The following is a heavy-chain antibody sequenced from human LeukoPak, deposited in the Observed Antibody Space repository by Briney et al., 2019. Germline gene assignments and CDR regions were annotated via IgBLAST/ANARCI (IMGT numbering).Heavy chain of an antibody. D-gene: IGHD2-21*02. CDR3: AKDEHIVVVTALDY. V-gene: IGHV3-33*06. J-gene: IGHJ4*02. CDR2: IWYDGSNK. CDR1: GSTFSSYG. Sequence: GGSLRLSCAASGSTFSSYGMHWVRQAPGKGLEWVAVIWYDGSNKYYADSVKGRFTISRDNSKNTLYLQMNSLRAEDTAVYYCAKDEHIVVVTALDYWGQGTLVTVSS.